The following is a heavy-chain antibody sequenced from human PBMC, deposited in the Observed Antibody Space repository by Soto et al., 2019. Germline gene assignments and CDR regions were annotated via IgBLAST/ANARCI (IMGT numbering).Heavy chain of an antibody. CDR2: ISSNGGST. CDR1: GFTFSSYA. D-gene: IGHD3-16*01. Sequence: GGSLRLSCAASGFTFSSYAMHWVRQAPGKGLEYVSAISSNGGSTYYANSVKGRFTISRDNSKNTLYLQMGSLRAEDMAVYYCAGGLHLGELHTWASDIWGQGTMVTVSS. J-gene: IGHJ3*02. CDR3: AGGLHLGELHTWASDI. V-gene: IGHV3-64*01.